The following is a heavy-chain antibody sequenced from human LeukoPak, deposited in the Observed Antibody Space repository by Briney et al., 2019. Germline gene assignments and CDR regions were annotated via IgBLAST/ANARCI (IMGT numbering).Heavy chain of an antibody. CDR1: GYTFSTYW. CDR3: ARHLRAYSSSWDFDY. D-gene: IGHD6-13*01. CDR2: IYSGDSST. Sequence: GESLKISCKGSGYTFSTYWIGWVRQMPGKGLEWMGIIYSGDSSTRYSPSFQGQVTISVDKSISTAYLQWSSLKASDTAMYYCARHLRAYSSSWDFDYWGQGTLVTVSS. J-gene: IGHJ4*02. V-gene: IGHV5-51*01.